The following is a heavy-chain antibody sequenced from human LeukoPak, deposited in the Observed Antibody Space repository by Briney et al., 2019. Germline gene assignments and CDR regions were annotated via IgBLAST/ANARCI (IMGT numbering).Heavy chain of an antibody. CDR1: GFTVSSNY. V-gene: IGHV3-53*01. Sequence: GGSLRLSCVASGFTVSSNYMSWVRQAPGKGLEWVSVIYSGDSTYYADSVKGRFTISRDNSKNTLYLQMNSLRVKDTAVYYCARDRTGVYYFDYWGQGTLVTVSS. D-gene: IGHD7-27*01. J-gene: IGHJ4*02. CDR3: ARDRTGVYYFDY. CDR2: IYSGDST.